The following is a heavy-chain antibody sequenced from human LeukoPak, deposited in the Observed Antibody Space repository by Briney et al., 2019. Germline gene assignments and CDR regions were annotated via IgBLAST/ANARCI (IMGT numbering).Heavy chain of an antibody. CDR1: SGSISSNSFY. D-gene: IGHD3-10*01. CDR3: ARQSTSGSYYRRGFGY. CDR2: IHYNGGT. J-gene: IGHJ4*02. Sequence: SETLSLTCTLSSGSISSNSFYWGWIRQPPGEGLEWIGSIHYNGGTYYNPSLKSRVTISVDTSKNQFSLKLSSVTAADTAVYYCARQSTSGSYYRRGFGYWGQGTLVTVSS. V-gene: IGHV4-39*01.